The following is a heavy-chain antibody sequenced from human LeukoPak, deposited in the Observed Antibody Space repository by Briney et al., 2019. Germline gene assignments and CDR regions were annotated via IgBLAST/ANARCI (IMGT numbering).Heavy chain of an antibody. CDR2: IIPIFGTA. V-gene: IGHV1-69*13. CDR3: ARDSDSSGWDYGAFDI. D-gene: IGHD6-19*01. J-gene: IGHJ3*02. Sequence: SVKVSCKASGYTFTGYYMHWVRQAPGQGLEWMGGIIPIFGTANYAQKFQGRVTITADESTSTAYMELSSLRSEDTAVYYCARDSDSSGWDYGAFDIWGQGTMVTVSS. CDR1: GYTFTGYY.